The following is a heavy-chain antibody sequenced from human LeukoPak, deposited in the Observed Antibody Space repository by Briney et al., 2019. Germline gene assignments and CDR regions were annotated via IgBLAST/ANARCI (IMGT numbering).Heavy chain of an antibody. Sequence: SETLSLTCTVSGSSISSSSYYWGWIRQPPGKGLEWIGSIYYTRSTYYNPSLKSRVTISVDTSKNQFSLKLTSVTAADTAVYYCARGVTMIVVVIHDWYFDLWGRGTLVTVSS. CDR3: ARGVTMIVVVIHDWYFDL. CDR2: IYYTRST. J-gene: IGHJ2*01. V-gene: IGHV4-39*01. D-gene: IGHD3-22*01. CDR1: GSSISSSSYY.